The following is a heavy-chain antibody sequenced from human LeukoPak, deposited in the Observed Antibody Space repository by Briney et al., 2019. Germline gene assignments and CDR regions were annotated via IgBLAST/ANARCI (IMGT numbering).Heavy chain of an antibody. CDR2: IYYSGST. D-gene: IGHD6-13*01. CDR1: GYSISSGYY. Sequence: PSETLSLTCTVSGYSISSGYYWGWIRQPPGKGLEWIGYIYYSGSTNYNPSLKSRLTISVDKSKNQFSLRLSSVTAADTAVYYCARLFEAAVGPGIWWFDPWGQGTLVTVSS. J-gene: IGHJ5*02. V-gene: IGHV4-61*05. CDR3: ARLFEAAVGPGIWWFDP.